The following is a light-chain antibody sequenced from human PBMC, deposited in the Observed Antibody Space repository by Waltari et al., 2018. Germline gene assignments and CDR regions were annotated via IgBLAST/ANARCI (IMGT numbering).Light chain of an antibody. Sequence: QSALTQPASVSGSPGPSITISCTGTSSDVGGYNYVSWYQQHPGKAPKLMIYEVSNRPSGVSNRFSGSKSGNTASLTISGLQAEDEADYYCCSYTSSSTRVFGGGTKLTVL. V-gene: IGLV2-14*01. J-gene: IGLJ3*02. CDR1: SSDVGGYNY. CDR2: EVS. CDR3: CSYTSSSTRV.